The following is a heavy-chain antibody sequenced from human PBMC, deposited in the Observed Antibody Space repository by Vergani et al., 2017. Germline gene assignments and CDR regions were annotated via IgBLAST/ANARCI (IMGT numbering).Heavy chain of an antibody. D-gene: IGHD1-14*01. V-gene: IGHV3-33*01. J-gene: IGHJ5*02. Sequence: QVQLVESAGGVVQPGRSLRLSCAASGFTFNQYSMHWVRQAPGKGLEWVAVTWYDGNNKQYADSVKGRFTISRDNSKSTMYLQMNSLRDEDTGVYYCARDLRLLYNRFDPWGQGTLVTVSS. CDR1: GFTFNQYS. CDR2: TWYDGNNK. CDR3: ARDLRLLYNRFDP.